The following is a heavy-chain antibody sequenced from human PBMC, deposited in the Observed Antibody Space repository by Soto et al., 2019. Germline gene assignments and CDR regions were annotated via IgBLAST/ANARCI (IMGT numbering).Heavy chain of an antibody. CDR3: TRLGNAEGETMDV. D-gene: IGHD1-26*01. V-gene: IGHV3-73*01. CDR1: GFTFSDSA. Sequence: EVQLVESGGGLVQPGGSLKLSCAASGFTFSDSAIHWVRQASGKGLEWLGRIKNKPNNYATAYAASVKGRFTISRDDSKHTSFLLMNSLKAEDTAVYVCTRLGNAEGETMDVWGKGTTVTVSS. J-gene: IGHJ6*03. CDR2: IKNKPNNYAT.